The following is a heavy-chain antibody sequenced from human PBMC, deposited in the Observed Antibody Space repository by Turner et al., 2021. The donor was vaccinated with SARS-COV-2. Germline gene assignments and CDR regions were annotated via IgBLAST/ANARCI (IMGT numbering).Heavy chain of an antibody. CDR2: IYHGGST. V-gene: IGHV4-59*08. J-gene: IGHJ4*02. CDR1: GGSISNYY. CDR3: ARLYTYAEFYFDY. D-gene: IGHD5-18*01. Sequence: QVQLQESGPGLEKPSETLSLTCTVSGGSISNYYWSWIRQPPGKGLEWIGYIYHGGSTKYNPSLKSRVTIAVDTSKNQFSLILSSVTAADTAVYYCARLYTYAEFYFDYWGQGALVTVSS.